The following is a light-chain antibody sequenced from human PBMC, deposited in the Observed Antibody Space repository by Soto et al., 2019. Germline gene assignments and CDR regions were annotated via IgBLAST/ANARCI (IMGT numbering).Light chain of an antibody. CDR2: GAS. CDR3: QQYGSSPAT. CDR1: QSVSSN. V-gene: IGKV3-20*01. J-gene: IGKJ1*01. Sequence: EVGRTQAHDTLSVSPGERATLSCRASQSVSSNLAWYQQKPGQAPRLLIYGASTRATGIPDRFTGSGSGTDFTLSVSRLEPEDFAVYFCQQYGSSPATFAQGTKVDVK.